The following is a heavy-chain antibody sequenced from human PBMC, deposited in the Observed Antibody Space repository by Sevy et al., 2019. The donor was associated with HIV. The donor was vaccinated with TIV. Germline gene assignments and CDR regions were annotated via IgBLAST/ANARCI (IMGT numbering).Heavy chain of an antibody. J-gene: IGHJ4*02. D-gene: IGHD3-22*01. Sequence: ASVKVSCKVSGYTLSQLSMHWVRQAPGKGLEWMGSFDPEDGVTLYAQKFQGRVTMTEDKSIDTDYMELNSLRSEDTAVYYCATTKDYYESSGCPFDYWGQGTLVTVSS. CDR3: ATTKDYYESSGCPFDY. CDR1: GYTLSQLS. CDR2: FDPEDGVT. V-gene: IGHV1-24*01.